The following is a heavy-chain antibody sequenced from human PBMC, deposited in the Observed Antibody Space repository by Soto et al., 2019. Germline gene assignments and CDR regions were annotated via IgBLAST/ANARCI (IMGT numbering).Heavy chain of an antibody. D-gene: IGHD4-17*01. CDR1: GGTFSSYT. Sequence: ASVKVSCKASGGTFSSYTISWVRQAPGQGLEWMGRIIPILGIANYAQKFQGRVTITADKSTSTAYMELSSLRSEDTAVYYCARSPIDYGDYWFMDVWGKGTTVTVSS. V-gene: IGHV1-69*02. J-gene: IGHJ6*03. CDR3: ARSPIDYGDYWFMDV. CDR2: IIPILGIA.